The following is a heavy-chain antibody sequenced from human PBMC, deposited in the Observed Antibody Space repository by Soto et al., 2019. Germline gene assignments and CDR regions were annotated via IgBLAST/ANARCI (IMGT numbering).Heavy chain of an antibody. V-gene: IGHV1-69*18. J-gene: IGHJ6*02. CDR2: IIPAFGKT. Sequence: QVQLVQSGAEVKKPGSSVKVSCKASGDTFTSYAVSWVRQAPGQGLEWMGKIIPAFGKTYYAQKFQGRLTISADDSTSTAYMELSSLVSVDTAVYYCARDPLSSFAMDVWGQGTTVIVSS. D-gene: IGHD3-10*02. CDR3: ARDPLSSFAMDV. CDR1: GDTFTSYA.